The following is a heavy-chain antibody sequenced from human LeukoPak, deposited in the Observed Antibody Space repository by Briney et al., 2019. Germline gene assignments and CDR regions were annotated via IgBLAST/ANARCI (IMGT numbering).Heavy chain of an antibody. CDR3: ARIGRQQLQS. D-gene: IGHD6-13*01. J-gene: IGHJ5*02. V-gene: IGHV4-39*07. CDR2: IYYSGST. Sequence: PSETLSLTCTVSGGSISSSSYYWGWIRQPPGKGLEWIGSIYYSGSTYYNPSLKSRVTISVDTSKNQFSLKLSSVTAADTAVYYCARIGRQQLQSWGQGTLVTVSS. CDR1: GGSISSSSYY.